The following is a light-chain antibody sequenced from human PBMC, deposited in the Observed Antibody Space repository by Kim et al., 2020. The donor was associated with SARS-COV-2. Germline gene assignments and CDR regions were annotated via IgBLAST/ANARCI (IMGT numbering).Light chain of an antibody. J-gene: IGKJ2*01. CDR1: QSISSSY. CDR3: QQYAGSPLYT. Sequence: LGERATLSCRASQSISSSYLAWYQQKPGQAPRLLIYDASSRATGIPDRFSGSGSGTDFTLTISRLEPEDFAVYYCQQYAGSPLYTFGQGTKVDIK. V-gene: IGKV3-20*01. CDR2: DAS.